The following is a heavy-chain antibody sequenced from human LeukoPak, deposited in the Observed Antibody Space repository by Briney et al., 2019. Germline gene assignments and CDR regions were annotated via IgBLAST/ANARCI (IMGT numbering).Heavy chain of an antibody. D-gene: IGHD3-3*01. J-gene: IGHJ5*02. CDR3: ARESQVFWPKETNWFDP. CDR2: INPDSGDT. V-gene: IGHV1-2*06. Sequence: GASVKVSCKASGYKFDAYYIHWVRQSPGQGLEWLGRINPDSGDTNYARKFQGRVTMMRDTSSSTAYMELSRLKSDDTAIYYCARESQVFWPKETNWFDPWGHGTLVTVAS. CDR1: GYKFDAYY.